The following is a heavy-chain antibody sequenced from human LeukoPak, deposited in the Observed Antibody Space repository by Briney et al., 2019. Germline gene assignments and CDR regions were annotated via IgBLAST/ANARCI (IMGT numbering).Heavy chain of an antibody. CDR1: GFTFTNYV. CDR3: AKIRKGSGNYDY. Sequence: GGSLRLSCAASGFTFTNYVMTWVRQAPGKGLEWVSTISGSGGSTYYPDSVKGRLTISRDNSQDTLHLQMDSLRAEDTAVYYCAKIRKGSGNYDYWGQGTLVTVSS. V-gene: IGHV3-23*01. CDR2: ISGSGGST. J-gene: IGHJ4*02. D-gene: IGHD3-3*01.